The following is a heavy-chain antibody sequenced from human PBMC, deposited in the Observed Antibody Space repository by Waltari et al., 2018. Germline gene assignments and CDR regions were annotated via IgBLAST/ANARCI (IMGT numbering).Heavy chain of an antibody. Sequence: EVQLVESGGGLVQPGGSLRLCGGASGFALNDCAMRWVRQAPGKGLEWVSTIGGGGTTYFADSVKGRFTISRDNSRNTVYLQMNSLRAEDTAVYYCAKGGITGSHYFEYWGQGTLVAVSS. D-gene: IGHD1-20*01. V-gene: IGHV3-23*04. CDR1: GFALNDCA. J-gene: IGHJ4*02. CDR3: AKGGITGSHYFEY. CDR2: IGGGGTT.